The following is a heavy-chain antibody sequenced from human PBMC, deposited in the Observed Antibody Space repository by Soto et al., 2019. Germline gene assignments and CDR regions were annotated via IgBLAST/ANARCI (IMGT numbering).Heavy chain of an antibody. CDR2: IYYSGST. J-gene: IGHJ5*02. CDR1: GGSISSYY. V-gene: IGHV4-59*01. D-gene: IGHD6-13*01. Sequence: QVQLQESGPGLVKPSETLTLSCTVSGGSISSYYWSWIRQPPGKGLEWIGYIYYSGSTNYNPSLKSRVTISVDTSKNQFSLKLSSVTAAVTAVYYCARQGIAAATWFDPWGQGTLVTVSS. CDR3: ARQGIAAATWFDP.